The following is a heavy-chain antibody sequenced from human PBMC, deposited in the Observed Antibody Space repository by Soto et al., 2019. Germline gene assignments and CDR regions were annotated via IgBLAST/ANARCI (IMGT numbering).Heavy chain of an antibody. CDR3: AKNHNYYDRSGHYYGDGGFDY. Sequence: QVHLAESGGGVVQPGRSLRLSCVASGFTFNNFGMHWVRQAPGKGLEWLAVICFDGSTTYYADSVRGRCTISRDNSKNTLYLEINSLRAEDTAVYYCAKNHNYYDRSGHYYGDGGFDYWGQGTRVTVSS. V-gene: IGHV3-33*03. J-gene: IGHJ4*02. CDR1: GFTFNNFG. CDR2: ICFDGSTT. D-gene: IGHD3-22*01.